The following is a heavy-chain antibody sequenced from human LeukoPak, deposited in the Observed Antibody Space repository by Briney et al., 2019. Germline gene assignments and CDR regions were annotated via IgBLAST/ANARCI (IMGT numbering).Heavy chain of an antibody. CDR1: GFIFSSYE. CDR3: ARDRDGYKTPFDY. J-gene: IGHJ4*02. CDR2: ISSSGSTI. D-gene: IGHD5-24*01. Sequence: PGGSLRLSCAASGFIFSSYEMNWVRQAPGKGLEWVSYISSSGSTIYYADSVKGRFTISRDNAKNSLYLQMNSLRAEDTAVYYCARDRDGYKTPFDYWGQGTLVTVSS. V-gene: IGHV3-48*03.